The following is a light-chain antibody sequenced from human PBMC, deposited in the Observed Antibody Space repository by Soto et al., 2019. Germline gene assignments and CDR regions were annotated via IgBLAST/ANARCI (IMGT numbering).Light chain of an antibody. V-gene: IGKV3-15*01. Sequence: EIVMTQSPATLSVSTGERATLCCRASQSVSGNLAWYQQKPGQAPRLLIYAASTWATGIPARFSGSGSGTEFTLTISSLQSEDFAVYYCQQYNNWPPSTFGPGTKVDIK. CDR2: AAS. CDR3: QQYNNWPPST. CDR1: QSVSGN. J-gene: IGKJ3*01.